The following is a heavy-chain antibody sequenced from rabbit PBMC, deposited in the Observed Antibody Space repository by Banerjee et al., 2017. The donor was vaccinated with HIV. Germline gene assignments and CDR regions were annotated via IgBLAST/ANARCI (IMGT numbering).Heavy chain of an antibody. CDR3: ARATYAGYAGYGYAMGYFNL. J-gene: IGHJ4*01. D-gene: IGHD6-1*01. V-gene: IGHV1S40*01. CDR2: IDADGGDYT. Sequence: QSLEESGGGLVKPEGSLTLTCKASGFDLSSYYYMCWVRQAPGKGLEWIACIDADGGDYTYYASWAKGRFTISKTSSTTVTLQMTSLTAADTATYFCARATYAGYAGYGYAMGYFNLWGQGTLVTVS. CDR1: GFDLSSYYY.